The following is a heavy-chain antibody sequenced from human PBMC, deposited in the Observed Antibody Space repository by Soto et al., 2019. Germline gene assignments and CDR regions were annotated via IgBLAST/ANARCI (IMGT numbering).Heavy chain of an antibody. CDR3: ARTVYYYYMDV. CDR1: GGSFSGYY. V-gene: IGHV4-34*01. Sequence: SETLSLTCAVYGGSFSGYYWSWIRQPPGKGLEWIGEINHSGSTNYNPSLKSRVTISVDTSKNQFSLKLSSVTAADTAVYYCARTVYYYYMDVWGKGTTVTVSS. CDR2: INHSGST. J-gene: IGHJ6*03.